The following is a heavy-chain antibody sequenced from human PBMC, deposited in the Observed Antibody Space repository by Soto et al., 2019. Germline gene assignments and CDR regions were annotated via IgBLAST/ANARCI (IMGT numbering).Heavy chain of an antibody. CDR3: ARASVSGRRFDY. CDR2: INPSGGST. J-gene: IGHJ4*02. Sequence: QVQLEQSGAEVKKPGASVKVSCKASGYTFSSYYMHWVRQAPGQGLGWMGVINPSGGSTNYAQKLQGRVTMTRDTSTTTVYMELSSLTSEDTAVYYCARASVSGRRFDYWGQGTLVTVSS. D-gene: IGHD6-19*01. V-gene: IGHV1-46*03. CDR1: GYTFSSYY.